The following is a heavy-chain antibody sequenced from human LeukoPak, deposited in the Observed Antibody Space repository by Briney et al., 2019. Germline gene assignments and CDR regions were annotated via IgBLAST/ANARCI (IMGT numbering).Heavy chain of an antibody. V-gene: IGHV3-21*01. CDR2: ISSSSSYI. CDR1: GFTFSSYS. Sequence: PGGSLRLSCAASGFTFSSYSMNWVRQAPGKGLEWVSSISSSSSYIYYADSVKGRFTISRDNAKNSLYLQMNSLRAEDTAVCYCARESNSPLDFGYWGQGTLVTVSS. J-gene: IGHJ4*02. D-gene: IGHD4-23*01. CDR3: ARESNSPLDFGY.